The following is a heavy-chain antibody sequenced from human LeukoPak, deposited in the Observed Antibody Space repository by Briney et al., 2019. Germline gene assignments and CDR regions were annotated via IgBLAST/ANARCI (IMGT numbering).Heavy chain of an antibody. D-gene: IGHD6-13*01. CDR1: GYTFTAYY. J-gene: IGHJ6*02. CDR3: ARDLAAGYSSSWYRYYYGMDV. CDR2: ITPNSGGT. Sequence: GASVKVSCKASGYTFTAYYVHWVRQAPGQGLEWMGWITPNSGGTKYAQKFQGRVTMTRDTSISTAYMELSGLRSDDTAVYYCARDLAAGYSSSWYRYYYGMDVWGQGTTVTVSS. V-gene: IGHV1-2*02.